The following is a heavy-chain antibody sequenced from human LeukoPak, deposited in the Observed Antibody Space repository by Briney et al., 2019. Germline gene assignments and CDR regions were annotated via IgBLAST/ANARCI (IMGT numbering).Heavy chain of an antibody. Sequence: GGSLRLSCAAAGFTFSSYSMNWVRQAPGKVLELFSSISSSSSYIYYAYSVKGRFTISRDNAKNSLYLKMNSLRGEDTAVYYCARDKIVGATYAFDIWGQGTMVTVSS. J-gene: IGHJ3*02. CDR3: ARDKIVGATYAFDI. V-gene: IGHV3-21*01. D-gene: IGHD1-26*01. CDR1: GFTFSSYS. CDR2: ISSSSSYI.